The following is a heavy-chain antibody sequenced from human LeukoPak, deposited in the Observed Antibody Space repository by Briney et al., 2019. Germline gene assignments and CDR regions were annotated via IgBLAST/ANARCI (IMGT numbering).Heavy chain of an antibody. J-gene: IGHJ4*02. CDR1: GFTFSSYS. CDR3: ARGRFGELIDY. Sequence: GGSLRLSCAASGFTFSSYSMNWVRQAPGKGLEWVSSISSSSSYIYYADSVKGRFTISRDNAKNTLYLQMNSLRAEDTAVYYCARGRFGELIDYWGQGTLVTVSS. CDR2: ISSSSSYI. D-gene: IGHD3-10*01. V-gene: IGHV3-21*01.